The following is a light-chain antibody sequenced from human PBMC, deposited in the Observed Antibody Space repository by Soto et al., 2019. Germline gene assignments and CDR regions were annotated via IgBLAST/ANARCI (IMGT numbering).Light chain of an antibody. CDR2: GNS. CDR3: QSYDSSLTGPKVL. Sequence: QSALTQPPLVSGAPGQRVTISCTGSSSNIGAGYDVHWYQQFPGTAPKLLIYGNSNRPSGVPARFSGSKSGSSASLAITGLQAEDEADYYCQSYDSSLTGPKVLFGGGTKVTVL. CDR1: SSNIGAGYD. J-gene: IGLJ3*02. V-gene: IGLV1-40*01.